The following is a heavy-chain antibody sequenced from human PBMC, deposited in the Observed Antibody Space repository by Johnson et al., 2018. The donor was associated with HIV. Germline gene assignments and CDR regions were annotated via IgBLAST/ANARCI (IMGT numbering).Heavy chain of an antibody. Sequence: QVQLVESGGGVVQPGGSLRLSCAASGFTFSSYGMHWVRQAPVKGLEGVELIRYAGSNKYYADSVKGRFTISRDNSKNTLYLQMNSLRAEDTAVYYCARDAPRIDAFDIWGQGTMVTVSS. CDR2: IRYAGSNK. CDR3: ARDAPRIDAFDI. CDR1: GFTFSSYG. J-gene: IGHJ3*02. V-gene: IGHV3-30*02.